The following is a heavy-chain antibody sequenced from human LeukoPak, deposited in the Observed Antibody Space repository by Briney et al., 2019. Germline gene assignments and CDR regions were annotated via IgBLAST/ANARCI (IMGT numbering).Heavy chain of an antibody. D-gene: IGHD1-26*01. CDR1: GYTFTGYY. J-gene: IGHJ4*02. V-gene: IGHV1-2*02. CDR2: INPNCGGT. CDR3: ARGTSSGSYYIDY. Sequence: ASVKVSCKASGYTFTGYYMHWVRQAPGQGLEWMGWINPNCGGTNYGQKFQGRVTMTRDTSISTAYMELSRLRSDDTAVYYCARGTSSGSYYIDYWGQGTLVTVSS.